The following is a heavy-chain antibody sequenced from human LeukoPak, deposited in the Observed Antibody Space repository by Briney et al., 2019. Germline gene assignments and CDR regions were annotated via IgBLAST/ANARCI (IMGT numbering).Heavy chain of an antibody. D-gene: IGHD3-9*01. Sequence: ASVKVSCKASGYTFTSYYMHWVRQAPGQGLEWMGIINPSGGSTSYAQKFQGRVTMTRDTSTSTVYMELSSLRSDDTAVYYCARDGWEDILTLSYNGMDVWGQGTTVTVSS. J-gene: IGHJ6*02. CDR2: INPSGGST. CDR1: GYTFTSYY. CDR3: ARDGWEDILTLSYNGMDV. V-gene: IGHV1-46*01.